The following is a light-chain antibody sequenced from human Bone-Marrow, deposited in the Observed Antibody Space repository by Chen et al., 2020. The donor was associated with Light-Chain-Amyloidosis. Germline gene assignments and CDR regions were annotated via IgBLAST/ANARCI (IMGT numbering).Light chain of an antibody. CDR3: QQTYTSPPNT. CDR2: AAS. J-gene: IGKJ2*01. Sequence: DIQMTQSPSSLSASVGDRVTITCRASQTIYNYLNWYQQRPGKAPKLLVYAASTLQPGVPSTFSVTGSGTEFTLSISSLQSEDFATYFCQQTYTSPPNTFGQGTKVEVK. CDR1: QTIYNY. V-gene: IGKV1-39*01.